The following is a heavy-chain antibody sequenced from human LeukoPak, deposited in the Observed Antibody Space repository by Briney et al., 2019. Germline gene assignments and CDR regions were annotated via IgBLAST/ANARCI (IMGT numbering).Heavy chain of an antibody. CDR2: ISAYNGNT. Sequence: EASVKVPCKASGYTFTSYGISWVRQAPGQGLEWMGWISAYNGNTNYAQKLQGRVTMTTDTSTSTAYMELRSLRSDDTAVYYCARAYVVGNYDYWGQGTLVTVSS. CDR3: ARAYVVGNYDY. CDR1: GYTFTSYG. J-gene: IGHJ4*02. D-gene: IGHD2-15*01. V-gene: IGHV1-18*01.